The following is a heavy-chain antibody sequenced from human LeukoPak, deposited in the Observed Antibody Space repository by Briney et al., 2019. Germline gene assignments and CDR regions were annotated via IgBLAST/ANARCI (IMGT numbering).Heavy chain of an antibody. Sequence: ASVKVSCKASGYTFTTYGISWLRQAPGQGLEWMGWISGYNGNTHYAQRVQGRVTMTTDTSTSTAHMELRSLTSDDTAVYYCARALSNIIVPVAITYWGQGTLVTVSS. V-gene: IGHV1-18*01. D-gene: IGHD2-2*01. CDR1: GYTFTTYG. CDR3: ARALSNIIVPVAITY. J-gene: IGHJ4*02. CDR2: ISGYNGNT.